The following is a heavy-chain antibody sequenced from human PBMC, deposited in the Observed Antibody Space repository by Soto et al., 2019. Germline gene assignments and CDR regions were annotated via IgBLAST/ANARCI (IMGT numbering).Heavy chain of an antibody. J-gene: IGHJ4*02. CDR3: ARGLGYSSSWHDY. D-gene: IGHD6-13*01. CDR1: GFTLTSYD. Sequence: ASVKVSCKASGFTLTSYDINWVRQATGQGLEWMGWMNPNSGNTGYAQKYQGRVTMTRNTSISTAYMELSSLRSEDTAVYYCARGLGYSSSWHDYWGQGTLVTVSS. V-gene: IGHV1-8*01. CDR2: MNPNSGNT.